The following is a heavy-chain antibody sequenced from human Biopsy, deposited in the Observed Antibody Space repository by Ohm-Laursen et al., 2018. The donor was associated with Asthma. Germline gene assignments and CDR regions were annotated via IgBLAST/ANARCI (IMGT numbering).Heavy chain of an antibody. J-gene: IGHJ3*02. D-gene: IGHD3-9*01. Sequence: SVKVSCKVSGYTFINYAIHWVRQAPGQRLEWMGWINAGNGNTKYSEKFQGRVTITRDTSASTAYMDLSSLRSEDTAVYYCARTYYDFLTGQVNDALAMWGQGTVVTVSS. V-gene: IGHV1-3*01. CDR3: ARTYYDFLTGQVNDALAM. CDR1: GYTFINYA. CDR2: INAGNGNT.